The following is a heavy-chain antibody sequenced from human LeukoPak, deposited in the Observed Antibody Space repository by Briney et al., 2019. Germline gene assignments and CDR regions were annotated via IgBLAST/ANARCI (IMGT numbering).Heavy chain of an antibody. Sequence: PGGSLRLSCAASGFTFSTYKVNWVRHAPGRGLEWVSHISVGEPIITYYADAVRGRFAISRDNANNSGYMQLNSLRAEDTAVYYCARGSRAAYYNGWSMDVWGQGTTVTVPS. CDR3: ARGSRAAYYNGWSMDV. J-gene: IGHJ6*02. D-gene: IGHD3-10*01. CDR2: ISVGEPII. V-gene: IGHV3-48*03. CDR1: GFTFSTYK.